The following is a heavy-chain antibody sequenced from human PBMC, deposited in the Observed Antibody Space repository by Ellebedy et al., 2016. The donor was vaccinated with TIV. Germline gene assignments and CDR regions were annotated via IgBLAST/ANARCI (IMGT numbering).Heavy chain of an antibody. CDR1: GFTFSSFW. CDR3: ARGTGLDV. J-gene: IGHJ6*02. V-gene: IGHV3-7*03. CDR2: IKPDGSDK. Sequence: GESLKISCAASGFTFSSFWMTWFRQAPGKGLEWVASIKPDGSDKFYVDSVKGRFTMSRDNAKNSLHLQMDSLRVEDTAVYHCARGTGLDVWGQGTTVTVSS.